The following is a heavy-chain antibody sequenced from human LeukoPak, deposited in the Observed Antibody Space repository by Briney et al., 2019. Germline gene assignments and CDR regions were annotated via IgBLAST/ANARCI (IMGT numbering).Heavy chain of an antibody. CDR1: GFTFSSYA. CDR3: AKDPYDFWSGYAYAPLFDY. J-gene: IGHJ4*02. CDR2: ISGSGGST. D-gene: IGHD3-3*01. Sequence: GGSLRLSCAASGFTFSSYAMSWVRQAPGKGLEWVSAISGSGGSTYYADSVKGRFTISRDNSKNTLYLQMNSPRAEDTAVYYCAKDPYDFWSGYAYAPLFDYWGQGTLVAVSS. V-gene: IGHV3-23*01.